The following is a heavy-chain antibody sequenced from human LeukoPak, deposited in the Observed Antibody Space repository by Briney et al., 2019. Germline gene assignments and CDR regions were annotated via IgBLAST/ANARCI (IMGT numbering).Heavy chain of an antibody. CDR2: ISGGNGNT. V-gene: IGHV1-3*01. CDR1: GDTFISYT. Sequence: GASVKVSCKTSGDTFISYTMHWVRQAPGQRLEWMGWISGGNGNTKYSQKFQGRVTITRDTSATTAYVELSSLRSEDTAVYYCARGSSSWYYFDYWGQGTLITVSS. D-gene: IGHD6-13*01. CDR3: ARGSSSWYYFDY. J-gene: IGHJ4*02.